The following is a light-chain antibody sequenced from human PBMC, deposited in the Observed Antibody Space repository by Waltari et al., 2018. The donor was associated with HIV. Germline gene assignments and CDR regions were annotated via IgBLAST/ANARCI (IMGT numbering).Light chain of an antibody. CDR3: QSWGGSVSPLLA. J-gene: IGLJ2*01. CDR1: SGESSYA. CDR2: VKSDGSY. Sequence: QLVLTQSPSASASLGASVKLTCTLSSGESSYAIAWHQQQPEKGPRFLMKVKSDGSYNKGDGIPDRFSGSSSGANRYLLISSLQSEDEADYYGQSWGGSVSPLLAFSGGTKLTVL. V-gene: IGLV4-69*01.